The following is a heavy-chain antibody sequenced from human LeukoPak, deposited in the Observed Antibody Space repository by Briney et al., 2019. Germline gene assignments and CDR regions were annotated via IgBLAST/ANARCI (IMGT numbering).Heavy chain of an antibody. D-gene: IGHD3-16*01. V-gene: IGHV6-1*01. CDR3: ARDFWGNRGSINWFDP. CDR2: TYYRSKWYN. Sequence: SQTLSLTCAISGDSFSSNSAAWNWIRQSPSRGLEWLGRTYYRSKWYNDYALSVKSRITINPDTSKNQFSLQLNSVTPEDTAVYYCARDFWGNRGSINWFDPWGQGTLVTVSS. CDR1: GDSFSSNSAA. J-gene: IGHJ5*02.